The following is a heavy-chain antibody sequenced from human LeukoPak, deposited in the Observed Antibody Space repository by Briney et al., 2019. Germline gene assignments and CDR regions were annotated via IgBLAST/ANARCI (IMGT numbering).Heavy chain of an antibody. CDR2: INHSGST. CDR1: GGSFSGYY. J-gene: IGHJ4*02. CDR3: ARGRTETYYYDSSRAGKPRELDY. Sequence: PSGTLSLTCAVYGGSFSGYYWSWIRQPPGKGLEWIGEINHSGSTNYNPSLKSRVTISVDTSKNQFSLKLSSVTAADTAVYYCARGRTETYYYDSSRAGKPRELDYWGQGTLVTVSS. V-gene: IGHV4-34*01. D-gene: IGHD3-22*01.